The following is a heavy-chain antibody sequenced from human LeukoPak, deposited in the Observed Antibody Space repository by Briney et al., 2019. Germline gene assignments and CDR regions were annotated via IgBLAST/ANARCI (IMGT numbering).Heavy chain of an antibody. CDR2: ISSSSSHI. V-gene: IGHV3-21*01. CDR1: GFTFSSYS. CDR3: ATGGMDYYDSSTP. J-gene: IGHJ5*02. Sequence: PGGSLRLSCAASGFTFSSYSMNWVRQAPGKGLEWVSSISSSSSHIYYADSVKGRFTISRDNAKNSLYLQMNSLRAEDTAVYYCATGGMDYYDSSTPWGQGTLVTVSS. D-gene: IGHD3-22*01.